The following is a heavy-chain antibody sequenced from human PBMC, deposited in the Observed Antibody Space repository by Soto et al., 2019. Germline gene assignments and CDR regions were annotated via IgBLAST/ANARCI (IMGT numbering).Heavy chain of an antibody. CDR3: SKCQSSHLPFLAWLPLRDYLPGMAV. CDR2: IWYDGSNK. J-gene: IGHJ6*04. Sequence: VRSKRHSRAAVGCTCGSYGVRWVSQTPSKGLEWVAVIWYDGSNKYYADSVKGRFTISRDNSKNTMYLQKNSLRDKDTGVYYRSKCQSSHLPFLAWLPLRDYLPGMAVWGKGTSVPVS. CDR1: GCTCGSYG. D-gene: IGHD3-3*01. V-gene: IGHV3-33*06.